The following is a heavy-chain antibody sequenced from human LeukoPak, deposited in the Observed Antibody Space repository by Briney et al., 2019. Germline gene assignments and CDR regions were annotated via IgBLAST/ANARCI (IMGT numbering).Heavy chain of an antibody. J-gene: IGHJ4*02. D-gene: IGHD3-10*01. Sequence: SETLSLTCAVYGGSFSGYYWSWIRRPPGKGLEWIGEINHSGSTNYNPSLKSRVTISVDTSKNQFSLKLSSVTAADTAVYYCARGQYYYGSGSYYRSDFDYWGQGTLVTVSS. CDR2: INHSGST. V-gene: IGHV4-34*01. CDR3: ARGQYYYGSGSYYRSDFDY. CDR1: GGSFSGYY.